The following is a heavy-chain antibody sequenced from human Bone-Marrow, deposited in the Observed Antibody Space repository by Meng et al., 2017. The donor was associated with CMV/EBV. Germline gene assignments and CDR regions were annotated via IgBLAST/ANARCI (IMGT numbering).Heavy chain of an antibody. J-gene: IGHJ6*01. Sequence: GESLKISCAASGFTFSSYGMHWVRQAPGKGLEWVAFIRYDGSNKYYADSVKGRFTISRDNSKNTLYLQMNSLRAEDTAVYYCAKDIGSSYYYYYGMAVWGQGTTVTGSS. V-gene: IGHV3-30*02. CDR3: AKDIGSSYYYYYGMAV. CDR1: GFTFSSYG. D-gene: IGHD6-6*01. CDR2: IRYDGSNK.